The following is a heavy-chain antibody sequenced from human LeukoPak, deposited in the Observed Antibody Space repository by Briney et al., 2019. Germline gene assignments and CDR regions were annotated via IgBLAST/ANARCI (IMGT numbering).Heavy chain of an antibody. V-gene: IGHV4-61*02. CDR3: ARTRTPRAFDI. CDR2: IYTSGST. D-gene: IGHD2-2*01. CDR1: GGSISSGSYY. J-gene: IGHJ3*02. Sequence: SETLSLTCTVSGGSISSGSYYWSWIRQPAGKGLEWIGRIYTSGSTNYNPSLKSRVTISVDTSKNQFSLKLSSVTAADTAVYYCARTRTPRAFDIWGQGTMVTVSS.